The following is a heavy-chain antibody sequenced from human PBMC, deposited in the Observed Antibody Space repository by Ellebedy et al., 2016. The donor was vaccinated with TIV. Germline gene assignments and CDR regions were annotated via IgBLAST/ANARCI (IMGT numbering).Heavy chain of an antibody. D-gene: IGHD3-16*01. J-gene: IGHJ4*02. CDR3: ARDGGLGTPFDF. CDR2: ITNDGSKT. CDR1: GVTFRSYW. Sequence: PGGSLRLSCAASGVTFRSYWIHWVRQAPGKGLVWVSRITNDGSKTAYAGSVEGRFTISRDNAENTVYLQMNSLRADDTAVYYCARDGGLGTPFDFWGQGTLVTVSS. V-gene: IGHV3-74*01.